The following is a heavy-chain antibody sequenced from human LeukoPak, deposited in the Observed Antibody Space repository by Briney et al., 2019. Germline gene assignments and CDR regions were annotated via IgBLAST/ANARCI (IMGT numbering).Heavy chain of an antibody. J-gene: IGHJ4*02. Sequence: GGSLRLSCAASGFTVSSNYMSWVRQAPGKGLEWVSVIYSGGSTYYADSVKGRFTISTDDSKNTLYLQMNSMRAEDTAVDYCARDRRSGYSGYDPYYFDYWGQGTLVTVSS. CDR2: IYSGGST. CDR3: ARDRRSGYSGYDPYYFDY. D-gene: IGHD5-12*01. V-gene: IGHV3-66*01. CDR1: GFTVSSNY.